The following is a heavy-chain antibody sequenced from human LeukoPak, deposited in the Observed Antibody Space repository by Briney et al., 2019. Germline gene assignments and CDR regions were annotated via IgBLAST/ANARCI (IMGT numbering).Heavy chain of an antibody. D-gene: IGHD2-2*01. CDR1: GYTFTSYG. CDR2: ISAYNGNT. J-gene: IGHJ6*02. CDR3: ARIPMIVVVPSPPQYYYYGMDV. Sequence: ASVKVSCKASGYTFTSYGISWVRQAPGQVLEWMGWISAYNGNTNYAQKLQGRVTMTTDTSTSTAYMELRSLRSDDTAVYYCARIPMIVVVPSPPQYYYYGMDVWGQGTTVTVSS. V-gene: IGHV1-18*01.